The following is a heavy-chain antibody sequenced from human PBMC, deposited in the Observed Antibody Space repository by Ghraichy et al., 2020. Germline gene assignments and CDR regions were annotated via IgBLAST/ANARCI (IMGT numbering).Heavy chain of an antibody. V-gene: IGHV3-21*01. CDR3: ARVADGYGMDV. CDR1: IFTFSSYS. CDR2: ITSSSNYI. J-gene: IGHJ6*02. D-gene: IGHD5-24*01. Sequence: GGSLRLSCAASIFTFSSYSMNWVRQAPGKALEWVSSITSSSNYIYYADSVKGRFTISRDNARNALFLQMKSLRAEDTAVYYCARVADGYGMDVWGQGTTVTVSS.